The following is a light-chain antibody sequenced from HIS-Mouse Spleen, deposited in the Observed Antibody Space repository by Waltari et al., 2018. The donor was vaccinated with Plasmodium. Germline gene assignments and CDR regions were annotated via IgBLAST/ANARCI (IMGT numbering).Light chain of an antibody. J-gene: IGKJ3*01. V-gene: IGKV3-15*01. CDR2: GAS. CDR1: QSVSSN. CDR3: QQYNNLSFP. Sequence: EIVMTQSPATLSVSPGERATLSCRASQSVSSNLALYQQKPGQAPRLLIYGASTRATGIPARFSGSGSGTEFTLTISSLQSEDFAVYYCQQYNNLSFPFGPGTKVDIK.